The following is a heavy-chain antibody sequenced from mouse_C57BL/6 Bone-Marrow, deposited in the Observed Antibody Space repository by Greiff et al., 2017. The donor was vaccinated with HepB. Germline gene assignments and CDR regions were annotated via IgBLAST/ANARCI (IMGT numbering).Heavy chain of an antibody. J-gene: IGHJ3*01. V-gene: IGHV3-6*01. CDR3: ARGTTVVDAY. D-gene: IGHD1-1*01. CDR2: ISYDGSN. Sequence: EVQLQQSGPGLVKPSQSLSLTCSVTGYSITSGYYWNWIRQFPGNKLEWMGYISYDGSNNYNPSLKNRISITRDTSKNQFFLKLNSVTTEDTATYYCARGTTVVDAYWGQGTLVTVSA. CDR1: GYSITSGYY.